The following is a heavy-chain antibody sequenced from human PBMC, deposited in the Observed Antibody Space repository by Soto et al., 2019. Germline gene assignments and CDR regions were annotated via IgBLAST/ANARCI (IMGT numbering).Heavy chain of an antibody. D-gene: IGHD1-1*01. J-gene: IGHJ4*02. CDR2: ISDDGKNT. Sequence: DLEQSGGVLVQPGESLRLSCAASGFVFSVYYMHWFRQVPGKAPVWVARISDDGKNTTYADSVKGRFTISRDNDKDTLYLQMSNLRPEDTAVYYCTRGPRPSSIGTGAYWGRGTQVTVSS. CDR1: GFVFSVYY. V-gene: IGHV3-74*03. CDR3: TRGPRPSSIGTGAY.